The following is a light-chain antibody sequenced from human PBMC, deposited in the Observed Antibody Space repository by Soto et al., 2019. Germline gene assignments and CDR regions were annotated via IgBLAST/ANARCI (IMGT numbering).Light chain of an antibody. CDR1: SSDVGAYNY. Sequence: QSVLTQPASVSGSPGQSITISCTGTSSDVGAYNYVSWYQQHPGKAPRLMIYDVSTRPSGVPDRFSGSKSGTSASLAISGLRSEDEADYYCAAWDDSLSGYVFGTGTKVTVL. CDR3: AAWDDSLSGYV. V-gene: IGLV2-14*01. CDR2: DVS. J-gene: IGLJ1*01.